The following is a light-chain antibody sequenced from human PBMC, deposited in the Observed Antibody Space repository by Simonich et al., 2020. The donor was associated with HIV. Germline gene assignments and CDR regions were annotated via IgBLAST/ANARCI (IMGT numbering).Light chain of an antibody. CDR3: QHYVDLPIT. J-gene: IGKJ5*01. CDR2: GAS. V-gene: IGKV1-33*01. CDR1: QSISGY. Sequence: DIQMTQSPSSLSASVGDRVTITCRASQSISGYLNWYQQKPGKAPKLLIYGASNLERGVPSRFSGSGSGTDFSFTISSLQPEDIATYYCQHYVDLPITFGQGTRLEIK.